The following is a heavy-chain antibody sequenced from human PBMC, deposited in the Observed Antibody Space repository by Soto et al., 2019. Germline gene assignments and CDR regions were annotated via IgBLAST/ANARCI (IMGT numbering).Heavy chain of an antibody. CDR3: ARGLPRGYSYVQYYFDY. V-gene: IGHV3-48*03. J-gene: IGHJ4*02. CDR2: ISSSGSTI. D-gene: IGHD5-18*01. Sequence: PGGSLRLSCAASGFTFSSYEMNWVRQAPGKGLEWVSYISSSGSTIYYADSVKGRFTISRDNAKNSLYLQMNSLRAEDTAVYYCARGLPRGYSYVQYYFDYWGQGTLVTVSS. CDR1: GFTFSSYE.